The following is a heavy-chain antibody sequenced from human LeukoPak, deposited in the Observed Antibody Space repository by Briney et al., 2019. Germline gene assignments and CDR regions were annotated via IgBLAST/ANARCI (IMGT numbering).Heavy chain of an antibody. Sequence: GGSLRLSCVASGFTFSTSGMHWVRQAPGKGLEWVAFIPFDGSKEYYADSVKGRFTISRENSKNTLYLQMNGLRAEDTAVYYCARDLGKWEPQDYWGQGTPVTVSS. CDR2: IPFDGSKE. CDR1: GFTFSTSG. D-gene: IGHD1-26*01. J-gene: IGHJ4*02. CDR3: ARDLGKWEPQDY. V-gene: IGHV3-30*02.